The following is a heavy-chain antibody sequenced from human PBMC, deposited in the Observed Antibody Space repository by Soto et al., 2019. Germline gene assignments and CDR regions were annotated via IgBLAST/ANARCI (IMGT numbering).Heavy chain of an antibody. J-gene: IGHJ6*02. D-gene: IGHD3-10*01. CDR1: GYNFTRFG. CDR2: MGAHSGHT. Sequence: QFQLVQSGAEVKKPGASVKVSCKASGYNFTRFGISWVRQAPGHGLEWMGWMGAHSGHTRPAQTFQGRLTMTTDAAMNTPYIYLRILASYDTALYSRGSEGQQLAQEYYCQFNGMEVWGQGTTVIVAS. V-gene: IGHV1-18*01. CDR3: GSEGQQLAQEYYCQFNGMEV.